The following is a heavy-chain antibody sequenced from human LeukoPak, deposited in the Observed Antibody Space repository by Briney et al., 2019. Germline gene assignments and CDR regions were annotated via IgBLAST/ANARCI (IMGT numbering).Heavy chain of an antibody. CDR1: GYTLTSYG. CDR2: ISAYNGNT. Sequence: ASVKVSCKASGYTLTSYGISWVRQAPGQGLEWMGWISAYNGNTNYAQKLQGRVTMTTDTSTSTAYMELRSLRSDDTAVYYCASFGLDYGDYGGSDYYYYMDVWGKGTTVTVSS. J-gene: IGHJ6*03. V-gene: IGHV1-18*01. CDR3: ASFGLDYGDYGGSDYYYYMDV. D-gene: IGHD4-17*01.